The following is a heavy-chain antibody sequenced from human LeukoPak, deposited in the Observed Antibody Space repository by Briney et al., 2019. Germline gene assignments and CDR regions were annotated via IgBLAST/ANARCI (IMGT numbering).Heavy chain of an antibody. Sequence: PSETLSLTCTASGCTISSYYWSWIRQPPGKGLEWIGYIYYSGSTNYNPSLNSRVTISVDTSKNQLSLKLSSVTAADTAVYYCARVVYGDYVRGAFDIWGQGTMVTVSS. CDR2: IYYSGST. D-gene: IGHD4-17*01. CDR3: ARVVYGDYVRGAFDI. V-gene: IGHV4-59*01. J-gene: IGHJ3*02. CDR1: GCTISSYY.